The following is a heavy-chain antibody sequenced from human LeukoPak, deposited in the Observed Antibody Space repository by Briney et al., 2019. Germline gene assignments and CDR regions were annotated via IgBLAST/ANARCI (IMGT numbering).Heavy chain of an antibody. J-gene: IGHJ4*02. V-gene: IGHV3-66*02. CDR3: ARDRRWDSSSPLDY. D-gene: IGHD6-6*01. CDR2: IYSGGST. CDR1: GFTFSSNY. Sequence: GGSLRLSCAASGFTFSSNYMSWVRQAPGKGLEWVSVIYSGGSTYYSDSVKGRFTISRDNSKNTLYLQMNSLRAEDTAVYYCARDRRWDSSSPLDYWGQGTLGTVS.